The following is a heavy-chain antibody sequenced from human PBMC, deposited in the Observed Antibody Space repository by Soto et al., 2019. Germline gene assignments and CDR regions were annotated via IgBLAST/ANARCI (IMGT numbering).Heavy chain of an antibody. J-gene: IGHJ5*02. D-gene: IGHD3-3*01. Sequence: SETLSLTCTVSGGSIRSGDYTWSWVRQSPGKGLEWIGHIYNRGITYYNPSLKSRVVISIDTSRNPFSLRLNSLTAADRAVYFCACVVTVFALVSRFWFDPWGQGTVVTVSP. CDR3: ACVVTVFALVSRFWFDP. V-gene: IGHV4-30-4*01. CDR2: IYNRGIT. CDR1: GGSIRSGDYT.